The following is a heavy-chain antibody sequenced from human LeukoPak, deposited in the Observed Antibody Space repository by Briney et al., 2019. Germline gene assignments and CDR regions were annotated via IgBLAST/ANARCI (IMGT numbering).Heavy chain of an antibody. J-gene: IGHJ6*03. CDR2: IYHSGST. CDR1: GYSITYGYY. CDR3: ARPSYDFWSGYSYYYYYMDV. D-gene: IGHD3-3*01. Sequence: SETLSLTCTVSGYSITYGYYWGWIRQPPGKGLEWIGSIYHSGSTYYNPSLKTRVTISVDTSKNQFSLKLSSVTAADTAVYYCARPSYDFWSGYSYYYYYMDVWGKGTTVTVSS. V-gene: IGHV4-38-2*02.